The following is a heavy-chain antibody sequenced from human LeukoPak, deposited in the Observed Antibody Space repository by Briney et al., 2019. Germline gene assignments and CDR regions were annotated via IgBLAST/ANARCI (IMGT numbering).Heavy chain of an antibody. D-gene: IGHD2-2*01. CDR3: ARGQPAAIPPTYDY. Sequence: GGSLRLSCAASGFTLSDYYMSWIRQAPGKGLEWVSYISSSGSTIYYADSVKGRFTISRDNAKNSLYLQMNSLRAEDTAVYYCARGQPAAIPPTYDYWGQGTLVTVSS. J-gene: IGHJ4*02. V-gene: IGHV3-11*01. CDR2: ISSSGSTI. CDR1: GFTLSDYY.